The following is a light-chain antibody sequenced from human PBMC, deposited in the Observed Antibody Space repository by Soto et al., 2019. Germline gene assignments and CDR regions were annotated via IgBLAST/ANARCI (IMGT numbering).Light chain of an antibody. V-gene: IGKV1-39*01. CDR1: QRISDY. CDR2: SAS. CDR3: QQTYSTPFS. J-gene: IGKJ3*01. Sequence: DIQMTQSPSSLSASVGDRVTITCRASQRISDYLNWYQQKLGKAPKLLIYSASNLQSGVPSRFNGSGSGTDFTLTISSLQPEDFATYYCQQTYSTPFSFGPGTKVDIK.